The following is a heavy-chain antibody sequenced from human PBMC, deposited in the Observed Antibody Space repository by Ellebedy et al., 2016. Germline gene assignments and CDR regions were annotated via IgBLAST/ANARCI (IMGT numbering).Heavy chain of an antibody. D-gene: IGHD6-19*01. J-gene: IGHJ4*02. Sequence: GGSLRLXCAASGFIFSSKWMHWVRQVPGKGPVWVARIENDGTSTSYADSVKGRFTISKDIASNSLYLQMSSLRAEDTAVYYCTKVGNGWSADYWGQGTLVTVSS. CDR3: TKVGNGWSADY. CDR1: GFIFSSKW. CDR2: IENDGTST. V-gene: IGHV3-74*01.